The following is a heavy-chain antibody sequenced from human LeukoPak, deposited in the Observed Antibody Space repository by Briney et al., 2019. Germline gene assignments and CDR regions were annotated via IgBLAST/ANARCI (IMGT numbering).Heavy chain of an antibody. V-gene: IGHV4-38-2*02. Sequence: KPSETLSLTCTVSGYSISSGYYWGWIRQPPGKGLEWIGSIYYSGSTYYNPSLKSRVTISVDTSKNQFSLKLSSVTAADTAVYYCARTRGYSYGYYYYMDVWGKGTTVTVSS. CDR3: ARTRGYSYGYYYYMDV. CDR1: GYSISSGYY. D-gene: IGHD5-18*01. CDR2: IYYSGST. J-gene: IGHJ6*03.